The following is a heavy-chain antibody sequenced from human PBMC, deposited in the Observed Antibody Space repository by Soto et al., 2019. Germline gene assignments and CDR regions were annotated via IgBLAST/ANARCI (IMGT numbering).Heavy chain of an antibody. J-gene: IGHJ3*02. CDR2: IYYSGST. CDR1: CGSISSSSYY. V-gene: IGHV4-39*01. D-gene: IGHD3-10*01. Sequence: SETLSLTCTVPCGSISSSSYYWGWIRQPPGKGLEWIGSIYYSGSTYYNPSLKSRVTISVDTSKNQFSLKLSSVTAADTAVYYCARRRFGLNNAFDIWGQGTMVTVSS. CDR3: ARRRFGLNNAFDI.